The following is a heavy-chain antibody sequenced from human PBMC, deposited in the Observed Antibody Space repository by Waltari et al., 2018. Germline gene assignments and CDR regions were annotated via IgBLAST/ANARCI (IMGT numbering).Heavy chain of an antibody. J-gene: IGHJ4*02. V-gene: IGHV3-30-3*01. Sequence: QVQLVESGGGVVQPGRSLRLSCAASGFNFNDHTMHWVRQAPGKGLEWVAVVSSEGSSTYYMDSVRGRFTISRDNSKSTMYLQMNSLRPEDTAMYYCARDYSRYMTSWYAGSQFDYWGQGSLVTVYS. CDR3: ARDYSRYMTSWYAGSQFDY. CDR2: VSSEGSST. CDR1: GFNFNDHT. D-gene: IGHD3-10*01.